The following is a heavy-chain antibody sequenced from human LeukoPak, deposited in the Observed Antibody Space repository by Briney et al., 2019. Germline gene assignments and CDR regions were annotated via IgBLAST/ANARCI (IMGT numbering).Heavy chain of an antibody. V-gene: IGHV4-59*08. J-gene: IGHJ4*02. CDR2: IYYSGST. CDR1: GGSISSYY. D-gene: IGHD1-26*01. CDR3: ASRLKGGSYYFDY. Sequence: PSETLSLTCTVSGGSISSYYWSWIRQPPGKGLEWIGYIYYSGSTNYNPSLKSRVTISVDTSKNQFSLKLSSVTAADTAVYYCASRLKGGSYYFDYWGQGTLVTVSS.